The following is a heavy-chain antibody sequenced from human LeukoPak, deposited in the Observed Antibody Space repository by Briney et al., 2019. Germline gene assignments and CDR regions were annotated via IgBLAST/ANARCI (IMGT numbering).Heavy chain of an antibody. CDR3: ARRASRSFDY. Sequence: ASVPVSRMASGYTFTSYEIHWVRQAPGQGREWMGWMNPNSGNTDYPQKFQGRLTITRYNSMSTAYMELSSLRREDTAVYYWARRASRSFDYWGQGSLVTVSS. V-gene: IGHV1-8*03. CDR1: GYTFTSYE. CDR2: MNPNSGNT. J-gene: IGHJ4*02.